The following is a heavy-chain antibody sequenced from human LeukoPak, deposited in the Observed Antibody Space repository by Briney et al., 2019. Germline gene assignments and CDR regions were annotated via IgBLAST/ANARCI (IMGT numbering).Heavy chain of an antibody. D-gene: IGHD6-13*01. V-gene: IGHV3-30*04. CDR3: ARDNGAAAGLGGHYYGMDV. CDR1: GFTFSSYA. J-gene: IGHJ6*04. CDR2: ISYDGSNK. Sequence: GGSLRLSCAASGFTFSSYAMHWVRQAPGKGLEWVAVISYDGSNKYYADSVKGRFIISRDNSKNTLYLQMNSLRAEDTAVYYCARDNGAAAGLGGHYYGMDVWGKGTTVTVSS.